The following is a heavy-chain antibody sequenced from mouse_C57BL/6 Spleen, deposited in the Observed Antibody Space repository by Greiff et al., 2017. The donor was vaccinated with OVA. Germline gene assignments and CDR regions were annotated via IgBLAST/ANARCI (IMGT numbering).Heavy chain of an antibody. J-gene: IGHJ4*01. CDR2: ISDGGSYT. V-gene: IGHV5-4*01. CDR1: GFTFSSYA. Sequence: VQLKESGGGLVKPGGSLKLSCAASGFTFSSYAMSWVRQTPEKRLEWVATISDGGSYTYYPDNVKGRFTISRDNAKNNLYLQMSHLKSEDTAMYYCARGGYRAMDYWGQGTSVTVSS. CDR3: ARGGYRAMDY.